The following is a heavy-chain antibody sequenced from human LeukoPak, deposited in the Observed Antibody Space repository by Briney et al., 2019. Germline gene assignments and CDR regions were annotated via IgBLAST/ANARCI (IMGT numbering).Heavy chain of an antibody. D-gene: IGHD1-7*01. V-gene: IGHV4-61*02. CDR3: ARQAIELESDAFDI. CDR2: IYTSGST. Sequence: SQTLSLTCTVSGGSISSGSYYWSWIRQPAGKGLEWIGRIYTSGSTNYNPSLKSRVTMSVDTSKNQFSLKLSSVTAADTAVYYCARQAIELESDAFDIWGQGTMVTVSS. J-gene: IGHJ3*02. CDR1: GGSISSGSYY.